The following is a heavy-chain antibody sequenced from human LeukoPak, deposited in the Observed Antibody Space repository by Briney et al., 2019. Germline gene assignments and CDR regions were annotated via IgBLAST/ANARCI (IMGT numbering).Heavy chain of an antibody. CDR3: ARRPAGTLDY. CDR1: GESFSGYF. V-gene: IGHV4-34*01. CDR2: INNSGTT. D-gene: IGHD6-19*01. J-gene: IGHJ4*02. Sequence: SETLSLTCAVYGESFSGYFWNWIRQAPGKGLEWIGEINNSGTTNYNPSHKSRVTISVDTSKNQFSLKVDSVTAADTAVYYCARRPAGTLDYWGQGTLVTVSS.